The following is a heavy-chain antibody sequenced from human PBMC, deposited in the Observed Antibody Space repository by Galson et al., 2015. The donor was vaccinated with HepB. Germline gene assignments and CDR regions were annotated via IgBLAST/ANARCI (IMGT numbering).Heavy chain of an antibody. CDR3: ATDVLHYYDSGAYYKRYYYAMDV. J-gene: IGHJ6*02. V-gene: IGHV1-24*01. Sequence: SVKVSCKVSGYTLTDLSMHWVRQAPGRGLEWMGGFDPEDDGTIYAQRFQGRVTMTEDTSTDTAYMELSSLTSEDTAVYYCATDVLHYYDSGAYYKRYYYAMDVWGQGTTVTVSS. CDR1: GYTLTDLS. CDR2: FDPEDDGT. D-gene: IGHD3-22*01.